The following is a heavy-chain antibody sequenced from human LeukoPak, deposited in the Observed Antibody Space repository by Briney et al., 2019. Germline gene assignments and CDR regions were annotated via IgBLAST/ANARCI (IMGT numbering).Heavy chain of an antibody. CDR2: ISAYNGNT. CDR3: ASTTGYHIYYYYGMDV. V-gene: IGHV1-18*01. CDR1: GYTFTSYG. Sequence: ASVTVSCKASGYTFTSYGISWVRQAPGQGLEWMGWISAYNGNTNYAQKLQGRVTMTTDTSTSTAYMELRSLRSDDTAVYYCASTTGYHIYYYYGMDVWGQGTTVTVSS. J-gene: IGHJ6*02. D-gene: IGHD3-9*01.